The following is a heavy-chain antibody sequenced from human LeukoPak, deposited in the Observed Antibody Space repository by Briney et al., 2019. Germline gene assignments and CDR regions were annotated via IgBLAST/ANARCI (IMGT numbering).Heavy chain of an antibody. V-gene: IGHV4-30-4*01. CDR3: ARVGRHGYYDFPWDFDY. CDR2: IYYSGST. J-gene: IGHJ4*02. D-gene: IGHD3-3*01. CDR1: GGSISSGDYY. Sequence: QASETLSLTCTVSGGSISSGDYYWSWIRQPPGKGLEWIGYIYYSGSTYYNPSLKSRVTISVDTSKNQFSLKLSSVTAADTAVYYCARVGRHGYYDFPWDFDYWGQGTLVTVSS.